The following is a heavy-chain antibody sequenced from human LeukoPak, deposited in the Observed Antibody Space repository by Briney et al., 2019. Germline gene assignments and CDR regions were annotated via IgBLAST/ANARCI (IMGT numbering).Heavy chain of an antibody. Sequence: PGGSLRLSCAASGFTFSSYWMSWVRQAPGKGLEWVANIKQDGSEKYYVDSVKGRFTISRDNAKNSLYLQMNSLRAEDTAVYYCARERLGAAAASDYWGQGTLVTVSS. CDR2: IKQDGSEK. V-gene: IGHV3-7*01. CDR1: GFTFSSYW. CDR3: ARERLGAAAASDY. D-gene: IGHD6-13*01. J-gene: IGHJ4*02.